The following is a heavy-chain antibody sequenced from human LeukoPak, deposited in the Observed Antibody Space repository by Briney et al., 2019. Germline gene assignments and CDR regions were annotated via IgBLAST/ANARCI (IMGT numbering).Heavy chain of an antibody. CDR3: AKDWIQFNRVFDCFDS. D-gene: IGHD5-18*01. Sequence: PGGSLRLSCATSGFPFETNAMSWVRQAPGKGLEWVATIGNTETFYADSVTGRFTISRDNSKNTVNLQMNRLRVEDTAIYYCAKDWIQFNRVFDCFDSWGQGTLVTVCS. CDR1: GFPFETNA. CDR2: IGNTET. V-gene: IGHV3-23*01. J-gene: IGHJ4*02.